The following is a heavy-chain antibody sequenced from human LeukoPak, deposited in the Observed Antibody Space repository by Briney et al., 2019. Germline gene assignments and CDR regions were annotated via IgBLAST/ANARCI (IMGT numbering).Heavy chain of an antibody. D-gene: IGHD6-19*01. J-gene: IGHJ3*02. V-gene: IGHV3-21*01. Sequence: GGSLRLSCVTSGFIFSNYSMNWVRQAPGKGLEWVSSISSSSSYIYYADSVKGRFTISRDNAKSSLYLQMNSLRAEDTAVYYCARRRIAVAGTLDAFDIWGQGTMVTVSS. CDR2: ISSSSSYI. CDR3: ARRRIAVAGTLDAFDI. CDR1: GFIFSNYS.